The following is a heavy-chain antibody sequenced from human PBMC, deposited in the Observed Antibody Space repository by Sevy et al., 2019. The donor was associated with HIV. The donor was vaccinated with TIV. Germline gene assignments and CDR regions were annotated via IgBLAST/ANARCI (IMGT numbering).Heavy chain of an antibody. Sequence: GGSLRLSCAVSGFNFNIYSMSWVRQAPGKGLEWVSTLSFGCGKINYAESVKGRLIISRDDSKNTPYLQMNSLRAEDTAVYFCAREGCTRPHDYWGQGTLVTVSS. CDR3: AREGCTRPHDY. V-gene: IGHV3-23*01. CDR2: LSFGCGKI. D-gene: IGHD2-8*01. CDR1: GFNFNIYS. J-gene: IGHJ4*02.